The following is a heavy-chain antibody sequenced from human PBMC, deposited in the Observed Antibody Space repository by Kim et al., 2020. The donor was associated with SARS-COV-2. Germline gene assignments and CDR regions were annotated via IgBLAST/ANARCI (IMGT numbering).Heavy chain of an antibody. J-gene: IGHJ6*02. Sequence: ASVKVSCKASGYTFTSYAMNWVRQAPGQGLEWMGWINTNTGNPTYAQGFTGRFVFSLDTSVSTAYLQISSLKAEDTAVYYCARPASFPYDILTGLSTSYYYYGIDVWGQGTTVTVSS. CDR2: INTNTGNP. CDR1: GYTFTSYA. D-gene: IGHD3-9*01. CDR3: ARPASFPYDILTGLSTSYYYYGIDV. V-gene: IGHV7-4-1*02.